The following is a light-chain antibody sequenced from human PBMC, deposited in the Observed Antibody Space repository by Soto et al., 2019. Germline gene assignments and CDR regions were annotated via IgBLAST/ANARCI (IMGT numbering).Light chain of an antibody. Sequence: QSVLTQPPSASGTPGQRVTISCSGRRSNIGTNYVYWYQQFPVTAPKLLIYSNSHRPSGVPDRFSGSKSGTSTPLAISGLRFDDGADYYWGAWDYSLSSSVFGGGTKLTVL. J-gene: IGLJ3*02. CDR2: SNS. CDR3: GAWDYSLSSSV. CDR1: RSNIGTNY. V-gene: IGLV1-47*02.